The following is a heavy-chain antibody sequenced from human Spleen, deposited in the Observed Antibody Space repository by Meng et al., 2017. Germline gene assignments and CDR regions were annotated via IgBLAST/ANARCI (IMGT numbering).Heavy chain of an antibody. CDR1: GITFSDYW. D-gene: IGHD2-15*01. CDR2: INTDGSNR. CDR3: VTGRRVCSGDSCYSDYFDS. Sequence: GESLKISCAASGITFSDYWMHWVRQAPGKGLEWVSRINTDGSNRGYADSVEGRFIISRDNAKNTLYLQMNSLRADDTSVYYCVTGRRVCSGDSCYSDYFDSWGQGTLVTVSS. V-gene: IGHV3-74*01. J-gene: IGHJ4*02.